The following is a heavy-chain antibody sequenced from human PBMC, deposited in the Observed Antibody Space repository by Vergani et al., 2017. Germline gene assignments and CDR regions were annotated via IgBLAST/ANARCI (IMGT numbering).Heavy chain of an antibody. CDR2: IYHSGST. CDR3: ARIPEAYCGGDCYGVFDY. Sequence: QVQLQESGPGLVKPSGTLSLTCAVSGGSISSSNWWSWVRQPPGKGLEWIGEIYHSGSTNYNPSLKSRVTISVDKSKNQFSLKLSSVTAADTAVYYCARIPEAYCGGDCYGVFDYWGQGTLVTVSS. J-gene: IGHJ4*02. V-gene: IGHV4-4*02. D-gene: IGHD2-21*02. CDR1: GGSISSSNW.